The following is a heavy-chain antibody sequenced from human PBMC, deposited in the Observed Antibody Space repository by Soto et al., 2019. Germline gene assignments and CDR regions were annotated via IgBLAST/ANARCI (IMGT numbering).Heavy chain of an antibody. D-gene: IGHD3-10*02. CDR2: IYLDDDK. CDR3: VLYVLASPAGWFDP. J-gene: IGHJ5*02. CDR1: GLSLSTSGEA. Sequence: ITLKESGPTLVKPTQTLTLTCSFSGLSLSTSGEAVGWIRQPPGKALEWLALIYLDDDKLFNPTLKTRLTITKESSKNQVVLTLTNMDPVDTAPYSCVLYVLASPAGWFDPWGKGIVVTVSS. V-gene: IGHV2-5*02.